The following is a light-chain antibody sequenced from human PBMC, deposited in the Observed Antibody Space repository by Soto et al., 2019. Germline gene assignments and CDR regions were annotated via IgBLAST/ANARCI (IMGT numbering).Light chain of an antibody. CDR3: QQYGSPIT. Sequence: EIVLTQSPGTLSLSPGERATLSCRASQSVSSSYLAWYQQKPGQAPRLLIYGASSRATGIPDRFSGSGSGTDFTLTISRREPEDFAVYYCQQYGSPITFGPVTKVDIK. CDR2: GAS. J-gene: IGKJ3*01. CDR1: QSVSSSY. V-gene: IGKV3-20*01.